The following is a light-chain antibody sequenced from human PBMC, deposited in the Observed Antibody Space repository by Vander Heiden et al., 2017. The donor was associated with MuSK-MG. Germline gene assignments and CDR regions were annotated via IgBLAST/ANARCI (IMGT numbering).Light chain of an antibody. V-gene: IGKV1-5*03. CDR1: QRISSW. CDR3: QQYDSSPWT. CDR2: KAS. J-gene: IGKJ1*01. Sequence: DIQMTQSPSTLSASVGDRVTITCRASQRISSWLAWCQQKPGKAPKILISKASSLERGVPSRFSGSGSGTEFTLTISSLQPDDIATYYCQQYDSSPWTFGQGTKVEIK.